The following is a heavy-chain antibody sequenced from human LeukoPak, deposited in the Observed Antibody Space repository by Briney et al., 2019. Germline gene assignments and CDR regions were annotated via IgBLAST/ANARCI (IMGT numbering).Heavy chain of an antibody. V-gene: IGHV3-21*01. CDR3: ARGSRPRGVGGY. CDR1: GFTFSSYS. J-gene: IGHJ4*02. Sequence: PGGSLRLSCAASGFTFSSYSMNWVRQAPGKGLEWVSSISSSSSYIYYADSVKGRFTISRDNAKNSLYLQMNSLRAEDTAVYYCARGSRPRGVGGYWGQGTLVTVSS. D-gene: IGHD3-10*01. CDR2: ISSSSSYI.